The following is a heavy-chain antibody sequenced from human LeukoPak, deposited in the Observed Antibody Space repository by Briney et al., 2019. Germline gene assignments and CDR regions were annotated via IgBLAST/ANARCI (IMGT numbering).Heavy chain of an antibody. J-gene: IGHJ6*02. D-gene: IGHD2-2*01. V-gene: IGHV3-23*01. CDR1: GFTFSSYA. Sequence: PGGSLRLSCAASGFTFSSYAMSWVRQAPGKGLEWVSAISGSGGSTYYADSVKGRFTTSRDNAKNSLYLQMNSLSAEDTAVYYCARAHQAHCSSTSCSYYYYGMDVWGQGTTVTVSS. CDR3: ARAHQAHCSSTSCSYYYYGMDV. CDR2: ISGSGGST.